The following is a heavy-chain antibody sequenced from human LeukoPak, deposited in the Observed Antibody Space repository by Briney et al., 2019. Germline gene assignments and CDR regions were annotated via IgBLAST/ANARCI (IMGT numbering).Heavy chain of an antibody. V-gene: IGHV4-34*01. J-gene: IGHJ5*02. CDR1: GGSFSGYY. D-gene: IGHD5-18*01. CDR3: ARKHTAMVINWFDP. CDR2: INHSGST. Sequence: SETLSLTCAVYGGSFSGYYWSWIRQPPGKGLEWIGEINHSGSTNYNPSLKSRVTISVDTSKNQFSLKLSSVTAADTAVYYCARKHTAMVINWFDPWGQGTLVTVSS.